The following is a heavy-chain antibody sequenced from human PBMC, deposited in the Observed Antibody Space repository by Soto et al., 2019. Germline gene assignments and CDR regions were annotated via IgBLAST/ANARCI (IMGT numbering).Heavy chain of an antibody. CDR2: ISGSGGST. CDR1: GFTFDDYA. CDR3: AKHYYGSGSNGMDV. D-gene: IGHD3-10*01. Sequence: EVQLVESGGGLVQPGRSLRLSCAASGFTFDDYAMHWVRQAPGKGLEWVSAISGSGGSTYYADSVKGRFTISRDNSKNTLYLQMNSLRAEDTAVYYCAKHYYGSGSNGMDVWGQGTTVTVSS. V-gene: IGHV3-23*04. J-gene: IGHJ6*02.